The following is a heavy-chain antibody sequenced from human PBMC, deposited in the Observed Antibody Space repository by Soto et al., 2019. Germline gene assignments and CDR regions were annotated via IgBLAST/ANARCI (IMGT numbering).Heavy chain of an antibody. J-gene: IGHJ6*02. D-gene: IGHD2-2*01. CDR2: IYHSGTT. CDR3: ARDRIKVVPTGIGYYYYGMDV. CDR1: GGSISSYY. Sequence: SETLSLTGTVSGGSISSYYWSWIRQPPGEGLEWIGYIYHSGTTNYNPSLKSRVTISVDTSKNQFSLKVSSVTAADTAVYYCARDRIKVVPTGIGYYYYGMDVFGQGTTVTVCS. V-gene: IGHV4-59*01.